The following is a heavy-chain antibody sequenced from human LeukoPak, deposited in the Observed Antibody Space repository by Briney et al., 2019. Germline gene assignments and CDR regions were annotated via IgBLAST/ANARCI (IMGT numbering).Heavy chain of an antibody. CDR2: IYPGDSDT. D-gene: IGHD1-26*01. CDR1: GYIFTNYW. V-gene: IGHV5-51*01. CDR3: GRFGGVGLTTYLDS. Sequence: GESLKISCQASGYIFTNYWIGWVRHMPGKGLEWMGIIYPGDSDTRYSPSFEGQVTISADKSINTAYLQWSSLKASDTATYHCGRFGGVGLTTYLDSWGQGTLVTVSA. J-gene: IGHJ4*02.